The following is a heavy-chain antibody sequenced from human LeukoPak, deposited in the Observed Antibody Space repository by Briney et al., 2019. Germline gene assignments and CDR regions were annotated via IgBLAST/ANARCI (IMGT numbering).Heavy chain of an antibody. D-gene: IGHD4-17*01. J-gene: IGHJ3*02. Sequence: KSGGSLRLSCAVSGFTFSDTYMTWIRQAPGKGLESPSYISPSGTDISYADSVKGRFTISRDNAKHSMFLQMNSLRAEDTAVYYCARQTPYGYYSPDVFDIWGQGTMVTVSS. CDR3: ARQTPYGYYSPDVFDI. V-gene: IGHV3-11*04. CDR1: GFTFSDTY. CDR2: ISPSGTDI.